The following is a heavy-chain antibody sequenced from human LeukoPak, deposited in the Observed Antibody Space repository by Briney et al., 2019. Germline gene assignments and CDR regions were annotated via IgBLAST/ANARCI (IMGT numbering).Heavy chain of an antibody. J-gene: IGHJ4*02. CDR3: AKEEFSHSVGFDY. CDR1: GFSFRSYG. CDR2: LPSHESYT. D-gene: IGHD3-10*01. Sequence: PGGSLRLSCVASGFSFRSYGMHWVRQAPGKGLEWVAFLPSHESYTAYADSVKGRFTISRDNFKNTLYLQMNSLRSEDTAVYYCAKEEFSHSVGFDYWGQGTLVTVSS. V-gene: IGHV3-30*02.